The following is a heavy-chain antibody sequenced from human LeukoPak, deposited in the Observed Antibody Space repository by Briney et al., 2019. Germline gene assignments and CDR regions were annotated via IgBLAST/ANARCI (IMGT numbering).Heavy chain of an antibody. D-gene: IGHD3-3*01. CDR2: ISYDGSNR. CDR3: ARDLLPMTKAGVVND. CDR1: GFTFNSYA. J-gene: IGHJ4*02. Sequence: GRSLRLSCAASGFTFNSYAMHWVRQAPGKGLEWVAVISYDGSNRYYADSVKGRFTISRDNSKNTLYLQMNSLTSDDTAVYYCARDLLPMTKAGVVNDWGQGSLVIVSA. V-gene: IGHV3-30-3*01.